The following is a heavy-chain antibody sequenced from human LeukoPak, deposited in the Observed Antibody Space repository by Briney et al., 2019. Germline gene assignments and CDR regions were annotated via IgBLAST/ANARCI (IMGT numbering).Heavy chain of an antibody. CDR2: IYPGDSDT. Sequence: GESLKISCQGSGYSFTNYWIGWVRQMPGKGLEWMGIIYPGDSDTKYSPSFQGQVAISADKSISTAYLQWSSLKGSDTAMYYCARGIHNWNYAFDYWRQGTLVPVSS. J-gene: IGHJ4*02. D-gene: IGHD1-7*01. CDR1: GYSFTNYW. V-gene: IGHV5-51*01. CDR3: ARGIHNWNYAFDY.